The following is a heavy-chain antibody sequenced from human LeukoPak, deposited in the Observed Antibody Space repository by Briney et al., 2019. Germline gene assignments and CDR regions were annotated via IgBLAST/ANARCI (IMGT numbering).Heavy chain of an antibody. D-gene: IGHD3-3*01. CDR1: GFTFSDYY. Sequence: KTGGSLRLSCAASGFTFSDYYMSWIRQAPGKGLEWVSYISSSGSTIYYADSVKGRFTISRDNAKNSVYLQMDSLRAEDTAVYYCARDPSTWNGYSDYWGQGTLVTVSS. J-gene: IGHJ4*02. CDR3: ARDPSTWNGYSDY. CDR2: ISSSGSTI. V-gene: IGHV3-11*04.